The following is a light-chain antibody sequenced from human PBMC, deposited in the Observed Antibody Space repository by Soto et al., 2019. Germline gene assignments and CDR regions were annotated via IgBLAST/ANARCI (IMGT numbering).Light chain of an antibody. V-gene: IGKV1-39*01. Sequence: DIQMTQSPSSLSASVGDRVTITCRASQSITTYLNWYQQKPGKAPKLLIYAASSLQSGVPSRFSGSGSGTDFTLTIRNLQPEDFATYYCQQSYSTSWTFGQGTKVDIK. CDR3: QQSYSTSWT. CDR1: QSITTY. J-gene: IGKJ1*01. CDR2: AAS.